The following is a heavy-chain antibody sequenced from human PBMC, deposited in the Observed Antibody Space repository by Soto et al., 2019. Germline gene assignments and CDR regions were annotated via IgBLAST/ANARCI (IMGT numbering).Heavy chain of an antibody. CDR2: ISSSGSDA. Sequence: PGGSLRLSCVASGFIFGDYYMNWIRQSPGKGLEWLSYISSSGSDAKSADSLKGRFSISRDNAKNSVYLQMNRLSAEDTAVYYCVRVRGFSEWLDWGQGTLVTVSS. CDR3: VRVRGFSEWLD. D-gene: IGHD3-3*01. CDR1: GFIFGDYY. J-gene: IGHJ1*01. V-gene: IGHV3-11*06.